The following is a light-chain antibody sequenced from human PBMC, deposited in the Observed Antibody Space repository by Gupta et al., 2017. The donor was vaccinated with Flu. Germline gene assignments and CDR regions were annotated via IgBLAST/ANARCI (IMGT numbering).Light chain of an antibody. CDR2: GAS. J-gene: IGKJ2*03. Sequence: EIMMTQSTATLSLFPGERATLSCRASQTVNTNVAWYQQKPGQAPSLLIYGASARATGVPARFSGSGSGTEFTLTISSLQSEDFAVYFCQQYDNWPPYSFGQGTKLEIK. V-gene: IGKV3-15*01. CDR3: QQYDNWPPYS. CDR1: QTVNTN.